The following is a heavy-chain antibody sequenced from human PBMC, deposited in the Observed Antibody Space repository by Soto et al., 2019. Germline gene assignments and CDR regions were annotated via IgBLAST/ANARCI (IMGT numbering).Heavy chain of an antibody. V-gene: IGHV3-74*01. CDR3: ARDYSRYYGMDV. J-gene: IGHJ6*02. D-gene: IGHD2-15*01. Sequence: GGSLRLSCAASGFTFRSYLMHWVRQAPGKGLVWVSRINRDGSSTSYADSVKGRVTISRDTAKNTLYLQMNSLRAEDTAVYYCARDYSRYYGMDVWGQGTTVTVSS. CDR2: INRDGSST. CDR1: GFTFRSYL.